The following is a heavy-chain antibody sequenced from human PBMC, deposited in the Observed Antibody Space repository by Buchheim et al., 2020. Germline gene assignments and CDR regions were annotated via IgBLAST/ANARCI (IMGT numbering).Heavy chain of an antibody. Sequence: QVQLQESGPGLVEPSETLSLTCTVSGASINNYYCSWIRQPPGKGLEWIGYNYYTANTNYNPSLKSRVTISIDSSKSQFSLKLSSVTAADTAVYYCATFRYSYGFHGSWGQGTL. J-gene: IGHJ5*02. V-gene: IGHV4-59*01. CDR2: NYYTANT. CDR3: ATFRYSYGFHGS. D-gene: IGHD5-18*01. CDR1: GASINNYY.